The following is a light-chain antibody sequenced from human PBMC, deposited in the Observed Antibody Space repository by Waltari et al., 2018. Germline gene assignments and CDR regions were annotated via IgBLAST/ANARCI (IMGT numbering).Light chain of an antibody. V-gene: IGKV3-11*01. CDR3: QQYNHWPRT. CDR2: GAS. CDR1: LSVSSY. Sequence: EIGFTPAPATLSLSPGGRATLPCRASLSVSSYLAWYPQKPGQAPRLLIYGASNRATDVPTRFRGSGSGTEFNLTISSLESGDFALYYCQQYNHWPRTFGQGTKVEIK. J-gene: IGKJ1*01.